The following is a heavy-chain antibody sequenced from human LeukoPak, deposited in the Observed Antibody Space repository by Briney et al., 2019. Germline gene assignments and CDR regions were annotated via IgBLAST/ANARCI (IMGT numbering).Heavy chain of an antibody. CDR3: ARVNMIRGVIDY. Sequence: GGSLRLSCAASGFTFTDSYMTWVRQAPGKGLEWISYISSHGSTIYYGDSVKGRFTISRDSANNSLYLQMNTLTAADTALYFCARVNMIRGVIDYWGQGTLVTVSS. CDR2: ISSHGSTI. V-gene: IGHV3-11*04. CDR1: GFTFTDSY. J-gene: IGHJ4*02. D-gene: IGHD3-10*01.